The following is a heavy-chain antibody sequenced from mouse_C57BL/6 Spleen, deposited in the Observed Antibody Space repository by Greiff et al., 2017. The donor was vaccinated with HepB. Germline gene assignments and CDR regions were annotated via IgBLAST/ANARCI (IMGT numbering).Heavy chain of an antibody. CDR3: ATYYYGRRGDYFDY. J-gene: IGHJ2*01. CDR1: GYSITSGYY. Sequence: EVKLMESGPGLVKPSQSLSLTCSVTGYSITSGYYWNWIRQFPGNKLEWMGYISYDGSNNYNPSLKNRISITLDTSKNQFFLKLYSVTTEDTATYYCATYYYGRRGDYFDYWGQGTTLTVSS. V-gene: IGHV3-6*01. CDR2: ISYDGSN. D-gene: IGHD1-1*01.